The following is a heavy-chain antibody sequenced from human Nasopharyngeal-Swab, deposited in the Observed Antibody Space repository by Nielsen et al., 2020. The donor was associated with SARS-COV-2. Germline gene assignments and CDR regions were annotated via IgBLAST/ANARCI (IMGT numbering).Heavy chain of an antibody. D-gene: IGHD3-22*01. CDR1: GFTFSSYC. Sequence: GGSLRLSFAASGFTFSSYCLSWFRQAPGKGLDWLANIKQDGSEKYYVDSVKGRFTISRDNAKNSLYLQMNSLRAEDTAVYYCARDGREYYYFDSSEVGFDYWGHGTLVTVSS. J-gene: IGHJ4*01. CDR3: ARDGREYYYFDSSEVGFDY. CDR2: IKQDGSEK. V-gene: IGHV3-7*01.